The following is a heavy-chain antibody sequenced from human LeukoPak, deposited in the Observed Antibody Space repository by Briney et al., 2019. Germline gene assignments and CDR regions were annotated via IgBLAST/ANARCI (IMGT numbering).Heavy chain of an antibody. CDR2: ISNSGHNV. CDR1: GFTFSSYE. Sequence: GGSLRLSCAGSGFTFSSYEMTWVRQAPGKGLEYISYISNSGHNVYYADSVKGRFTISRDNAKSSLYLQVDSLRAEDTAVYYCARDQGKYSHGQLDYWGQGILVTVSA. J-gene: IGHJ4*02. D-gene: IGHD5-18*01. CDR3: ARDQGKYSHGQLDY. V-gene: IGHV3-48*03.